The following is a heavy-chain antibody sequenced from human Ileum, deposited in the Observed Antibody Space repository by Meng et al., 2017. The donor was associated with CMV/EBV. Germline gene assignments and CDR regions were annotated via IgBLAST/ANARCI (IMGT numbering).Heavy chain of an antibody. CDR3: TRGSSGWFGIDY. J-gene: IGHJ4*02. Sequence: EVMRVVYGGGFVQPGGSIRLSCAFSGFPFSSYWMHLVRQVPGKGLVWVSRINTDGSITNYADSVRGRFTISRDNAKNTLYVQMNSLRDEDTAVYYCTRGSSGWFGIDYWGQGTLVTVSS. V-gene: IGHV3-74*01. CDR1: GFPFSSYW. CDR2: INTDGSIT. D-gene: IGHD6-19*01.